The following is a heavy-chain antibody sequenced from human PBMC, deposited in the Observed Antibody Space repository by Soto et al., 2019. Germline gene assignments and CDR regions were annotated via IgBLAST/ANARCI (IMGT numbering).Heavy chain of an antibody. CDR2: ISGSGGST. J-gene: IGHJ4*02. CDR1: GFTFSSYA. V-gene: IGHV3-23*01. Sequence: GGSLRLSCAASGFTFSSYAMSWVRQAPGKGLEWVSAISGSGGSTYYADSVKGRFTISRDNSKNTLYLQMNSLRAEDTAVYYCAKDCYQTHHYIWGSCRNDGYYFDYWGQGTLVTVSS. CDR3: AKDCYQTHHYIWGSCRNDGYYFDY. D-gene: IGHD3-16*02.